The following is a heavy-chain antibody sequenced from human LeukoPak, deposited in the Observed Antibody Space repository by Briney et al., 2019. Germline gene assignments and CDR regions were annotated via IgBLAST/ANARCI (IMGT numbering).Heavy chain of an antibody. CDR2: IIPIFGTA. V-gene: IGHV1-69*13. D-gene: IGHD6-6*01. CDR1: GGTLSSYA. J-gene: IGHJ4*02. Sequence: ASVKVSCKASGGTLSSYAISWVRQAPGQGLEWMGGIIPIFGTANYAQKFQGRVTITADESTSTAYMELSSLRSEDTAVYYCARGMSSSSTYFDYWGQGTLVTVSS. CDR3: ARGMSSSSTYFDY.